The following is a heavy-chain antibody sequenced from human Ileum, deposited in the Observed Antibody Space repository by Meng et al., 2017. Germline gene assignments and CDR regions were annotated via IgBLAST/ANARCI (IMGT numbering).Heavy chain of an antibody. J-gene: IGHJ4*02. Sequence: EVQLVESGGGLVKPGGPLRLSCAASGFTFNKAWMSWVRQAPGKGLEWVGRIKSDGTTDYAAPVKGRFAISRDDSKTTLYLQMDSLKTDDTAVYYCTTDRNWDYFEYWGQGTLVTVSS. D-gene: IGHD3-16*01. CDR2: IKSDGTT. CDR1: GFTFNKAW. CDR3: TTDRNWDYFEY. V-gene: IGHV3-15*01.